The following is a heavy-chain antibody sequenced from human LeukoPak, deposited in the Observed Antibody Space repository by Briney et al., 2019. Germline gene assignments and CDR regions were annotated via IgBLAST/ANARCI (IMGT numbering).Heavy chain of an antibody. CDR2: ISWNSGSI. J-gene: IGHJ3*02. CDR1: GFTFDDYA. D-gene: IGHD2-15*01. V-gene: IGHV3-9*01. Sequence: GGSLRLSCAASGFTFDDYAMHWVRHAPGKGLEWVSGISWNSGSIGYADSVKGRFTISRDNAKNSLYLQMNSLRAEDTALYYCAKSGRGYYCSGGSCYWAGAFDIWGQGTMVTVSS. CDR3: AKSGRGYYCSGGSCYWAGAFDI.